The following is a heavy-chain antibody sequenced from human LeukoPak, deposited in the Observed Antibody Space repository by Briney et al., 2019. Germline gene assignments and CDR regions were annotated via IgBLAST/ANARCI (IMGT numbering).Heavy chain of an antibody. CDR1: GFTFSSYA. D-gene: IGHD3-22*01. J-gene: IGHJ4*02. Sequence: PGGSLRLSCAASGFTFSSYAMSWVRQAPGKGLEWVSAISGSGGGTYYADSVKGRFTISRDNSKNTLYLQMNSLRAEDTAVYYCAKAAVVITSYYFDYWAREPWSPSPQ. CDR3: AKAAVVITSYYFDY. V-gene: IGHV3-23*01. CDR2: ISGSGGGT.